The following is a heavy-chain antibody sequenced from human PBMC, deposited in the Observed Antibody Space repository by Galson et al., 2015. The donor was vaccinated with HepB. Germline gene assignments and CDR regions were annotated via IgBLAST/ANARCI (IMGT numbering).Heavy chain of an antibody. CDR3: AKAAAAGRWDHHYYYMDV. CDR2: ISGSDGKT. V-gene: IGHV3-23*01. Sequence: SLRLSCAASGFIFSNYAMSWVRQAPGKGLEWVSGISGSDGKTYYADSVKGRVTISRDNSKNTLYLQVSSLRAEDTAIYYCAKAAAAGRWDHHYYYMDVWGKGSTVTVSS. J-gene: IGHJ6*03. D-gene: IGHD6-13*01. CDR1: GFIFSNYA.